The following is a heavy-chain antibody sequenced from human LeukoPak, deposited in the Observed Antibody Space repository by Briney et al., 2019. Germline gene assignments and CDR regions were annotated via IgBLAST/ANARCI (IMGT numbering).Heavy chain of an antibody. V-gene: IGHV1-69*13. J-gene: IGHJ4*02. CDR1: GGTFSSYA. CDR3: ARPIAVAGTFTTAFDY. CDR2: IIPIFGTA. D-gene: IGHD6-19*01. Sequence: SVKVSCTASGGTFSSYAISWVRQAPGQGLEWMGGIIPIFGTANYAQKFQGRVTITADESTSTAYMELSSLRSEETAVYYCARPIAVAGTFTTAFDYWGQGTLVTVSS.